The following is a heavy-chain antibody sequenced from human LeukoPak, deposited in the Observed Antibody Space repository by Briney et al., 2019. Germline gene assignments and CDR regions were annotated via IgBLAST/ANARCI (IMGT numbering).Heavy chain of an antibody. J-gene: IGHJ4*02. V-gene: IGHV1-18*01. CDR3: ARSSYYYDSSGYVASTSFDY. Sequence: GASVKVSCKASGYTFTSYGISWVRQAPGQGLEWMGWISAYNGNTNYAQKLQGRVTMTTDTSTSTAYMELRSLRSDDTAVYYCARSSYYYDSSGYVASTSFDYWGQGTLVTVSS. CDR2: ISAYNGNT. CDR1: GYTFTSYG. D-gene: IGHD3-22*01.